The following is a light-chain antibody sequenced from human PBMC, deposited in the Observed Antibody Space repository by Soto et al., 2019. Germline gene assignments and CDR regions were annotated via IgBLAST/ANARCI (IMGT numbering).Light chain of an antibody. Sequence: QSVLTQPPSVSGAPGQRVTISCTGSSYNIGAGYDVHWYQQLPGTAPKLLIYGNSNRPSGVPDRFSGSKSGTSASLAIPGLQAEDEADYSCHSYDSSLSGSGVFGGGTKLTVL. V-gene: IGLV1-40*01. J-gene: IGLJ2*01. CDR1: SYNIGAGYD. CDR3: HSYDSSLSGSGV. CDR2: GNS.